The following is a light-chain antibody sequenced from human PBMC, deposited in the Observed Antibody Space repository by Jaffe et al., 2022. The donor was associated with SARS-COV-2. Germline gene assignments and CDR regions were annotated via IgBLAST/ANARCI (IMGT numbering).Light chain of an antibody. CDR2: LAS. V-gene: IGKV4-1*01. CDR1: QSLFYDSNNKDY. Sequence: DIVMTQSPDSLAVSLGERATINCKSSQSLFYDSNNKDYLAWYQQRPGQSPKLLIYLASTRESGVPDRFNGTGSGTDFTLTISGLQAEDAAVYYCQQYYATPRTFGQGTRVEVK. CDR3: QQYYATPRT. J-gene: IGKJ1*01.